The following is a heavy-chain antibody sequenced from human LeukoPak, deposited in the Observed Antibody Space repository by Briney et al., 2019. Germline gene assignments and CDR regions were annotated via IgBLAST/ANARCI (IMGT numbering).Heavy chain of an antibody. V-gene: IGHV1-69*13. D-gene: IGHD6-6*01. Sequence: SVKVSCKASGYTFTGYYLHWVRQAPGQGLEWMGGIIPIFGTANYAQKFQGRVTITADESTSTAYMELSSLRSEDTAVYYCARAYSSSSFYYYMDVWGKGTTVTVSS. CDR2: IIPIFGTA. J-gene: IGHJ6*03. CDR1: GYTFTGYY. CDR3: ARAYSSSSFYYYMDV.